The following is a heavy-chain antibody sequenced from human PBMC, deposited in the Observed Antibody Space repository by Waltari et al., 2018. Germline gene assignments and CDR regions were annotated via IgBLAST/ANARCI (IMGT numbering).Heavy chain of an antibody. CDR2: ISSSSSYI. V-gene: IGHV3-21*01. CDR3: ARDSSSWYPKVYYFDY. Sequence: VRQAPGKGLEWVSSISSSSSYIYYADSVKGRFTISRDNAKNSLYLQMNSLRAEDTAVYYCARDSSSWYPKVYYFDYWGQGTLVTVSS. D-gene: IGHD6-13*01. J-gene: IGHJ4*02.